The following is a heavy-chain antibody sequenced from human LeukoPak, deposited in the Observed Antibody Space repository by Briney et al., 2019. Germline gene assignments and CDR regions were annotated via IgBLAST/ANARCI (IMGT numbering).Heavy chain of an antibody. Sequence: ASVKVSCKVSGYTFSELAMHWVRQGPGTGLEGMGGFDPEDGEIIYAQKFQGRVTMTEDASTDTAYMELSSLRSEDTAVYYCATKSSLEYFYYGMDVWGQGTTVTVSS. J-gene: IGHJ6*02. CDR1: GYTFSELA. CDR2: FDPEDGEI. CDR3: ATKSSLEYFYYGMDV. D-gene: IGHD1-1*01. V-gene: IGHV1-24*01.